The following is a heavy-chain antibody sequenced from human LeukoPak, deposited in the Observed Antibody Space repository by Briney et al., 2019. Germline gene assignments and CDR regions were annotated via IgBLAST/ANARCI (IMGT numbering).Heavy chain of an antibody. CDR1: GFTVSTNY. CDR2: IYSGGTT. V-gene: IGHV3-53*01. CDR3: ARDGDDTSGYFSPFDY. Sequence: GGSLRLSCAVSGFTVSTNYMSWVRQAPGKGLEWVSIIYSGGTTYYADSVKGRFTISRDNSKNTLYLQMNSLRAEDTAVYYCARDGDDTSGYFSPFDYWGQGTLVTVSS. D-gene: IGHD3-22*01. J-gene: IGHJ4*02.